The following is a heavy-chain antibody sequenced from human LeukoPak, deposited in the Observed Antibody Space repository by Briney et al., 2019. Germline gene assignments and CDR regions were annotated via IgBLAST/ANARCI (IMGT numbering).Heavy chain of an antibody. CDR2: INPKSGGT. D-gene: IGHD2-2*01. CDR1: VYTFTDYY. Sequence: ASVTVSYKASVYTFTDYYMHWVRQAPGQGLEWMGWINPKSGGTNYAQKFQGRVTMTRDTSIHTAYMELSRLRSDDTAVYYCAREEYGFDPWGQGTLVTVSS. CDR3: AREEYGFDP. V-gene: IGHV1-2*02. J-gene: IGHJ5*02.